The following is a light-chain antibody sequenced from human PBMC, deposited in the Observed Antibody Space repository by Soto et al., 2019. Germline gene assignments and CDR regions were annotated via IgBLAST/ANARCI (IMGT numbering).Light chain of an antibody. V-gene: IGKV1-9*01. CDR2: AAY. J-gene: IGKJ5*01. CDR1: QDVSDY. CDR3: QYLNGAPTIT. Sequence: DIQLTQSPSFLSASVGDRVTITCRASQDVSDYLAWYQHAPGKAPNLLIYAAYTLQSGVPSRFSGSGSGTEFSLTFTSLQPEDFATYYCQYLNGAPTITFGQGTRLDVK.